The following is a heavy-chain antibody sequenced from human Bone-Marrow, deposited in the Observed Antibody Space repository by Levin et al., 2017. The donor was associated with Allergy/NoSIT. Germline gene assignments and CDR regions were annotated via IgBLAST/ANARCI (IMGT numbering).Heavy chain of an antibody. Sequence: ETLSLTCAASGFTFSVYWMHWVRQAPGKGLVWVSRLNGDGSSTNYADSVAGRFIISRDNTKNTLSLQMNSLRADDTAVYFCARAGSNWKIDYWGQGALVTVSS. D-gene: IGHD1-20*01. CDR1: GFTFSVYW. J-gene: IGHJ4*02. CDR3: ARAGSNWKIDY. CDR2: LNGDGSST. V-gene: IGHV3-74*01.